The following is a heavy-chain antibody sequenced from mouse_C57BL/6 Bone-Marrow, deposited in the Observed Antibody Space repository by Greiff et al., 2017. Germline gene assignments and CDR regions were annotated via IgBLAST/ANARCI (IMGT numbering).Heavy chain of an antibody. CDR2: IDPSDSYT. Sequence: VQLQQPGAELVRPGSSVKLSCKASGYTFTSYWMHWVKQRPGQGLEWIGEIDPSDSYTNYNQKFKGKSTLTVDKSSSTAYMQLSSLTSEDSAVYYCARGGGHDYGFAYWGQGTLVIVSA. V-gene: IGHV1-69*01. D-gene: IGHD2-4*01. J-gene: IGHJ3*01. CDR3: ARGGGHDYGFAY. CDR1: GYTFTSYW.